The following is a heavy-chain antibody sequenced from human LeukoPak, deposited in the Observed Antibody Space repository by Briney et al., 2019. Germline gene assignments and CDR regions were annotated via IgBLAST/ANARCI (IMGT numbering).Heavy chain of an antibody. V-gene: IGHV1-69*06. CDR2: IIPIFGTA. Sequence: VASVKVSCKASGGTFSSYAISWVRQAPGQGLEWMGGIIPIFGTANYAQKFQGRVTITADKSTSTAYMELSSLRSEDTAVYYCARGDSSSWYLGFDYWGQGTLVTVSS. J-gene: IGHJ4*02. CDR1: GGTFSSYA. D-gene: IGHD6-13*01. CDR3: ARGDSSSWYLGFDY.